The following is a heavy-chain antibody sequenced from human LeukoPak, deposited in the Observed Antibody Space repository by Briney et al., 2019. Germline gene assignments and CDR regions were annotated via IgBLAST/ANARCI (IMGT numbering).Heavy chain of an antibody. Sequence: GASVKVSCKASGYTFTSYGISWVRQAPGQGLEWMGWISAYNGNTNYAQKLQGRVTMTTDTSTSTAYMELRSLRSDDTAVCYCARGRQLVPNNWFDPWGQGTLVTVSS. CDR3: ARGRQLVPNNWFDP. V-gene: IGHV1-18*01. CDR2: ISAYNGNT. J-gene: IGHJ5*02. D-gene: IGHD6-6*01. CDR1: GYTFTSYG.